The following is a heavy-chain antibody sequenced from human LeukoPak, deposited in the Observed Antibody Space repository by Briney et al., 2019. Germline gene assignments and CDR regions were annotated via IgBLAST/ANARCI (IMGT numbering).Heavy chain of an antibody. J-gene: IGHJ4*02. D-gene: IGHD3-22*01. CDR3: ARTRDGSGYYGHFDY. V-gene: IGHV1-2*02. CDR2: INPNSGGT. Sequence: ASVKVSCKASGYTFTGYYMHWVREAPGQGLEWMGWINPNSGGTNYAQKFQGRVTMTRDTSISTAYMELSRLRSDDTAVYYCARTRDGSGYYGHFDYWGQGTLVTVSS. CDR1: GYTFTGYY.